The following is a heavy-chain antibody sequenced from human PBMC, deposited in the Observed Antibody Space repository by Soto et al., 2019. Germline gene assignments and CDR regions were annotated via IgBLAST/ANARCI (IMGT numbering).Heavy chain of an antibody. Sequence: PSETLSLTCTVSGGSISSGDYYWSWIRQPPGKGLEWIGYIYYSGSTYYNPSLKSRVTISVDTSKNQFSLKLSSVTAADTAVYYCARGKPIHSYYGSDYVDYWGQGTLVTVSS. J-gene: IGHJ4*02. V-gene: IGHV4-30-4*01. CDR1: GGSISSGDYY. D-gene: IGHD3-10*01. CDR2: IYYSGST. CDR3: ARGKPIHSYYGSDYVDY.